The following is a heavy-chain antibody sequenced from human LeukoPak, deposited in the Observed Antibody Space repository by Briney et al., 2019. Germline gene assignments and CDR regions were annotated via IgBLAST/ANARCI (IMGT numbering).Heavy chain of an antibody. CDR2: MNPNSGNT. Sequence: GASVKVSCKASGYTFTSYDINWVRQATGQGLEWMGWMNPNSGNTGYAQKFQGRVTITRNTSISTAYMELSSLRSEDTAVYYCARGGGIAGAEQLANWFDPWGQGTLVTVSS. V-gene: IGHV1-8*03. CDR1: GYTFTSYD. CDR3: ARGGGIAGAEQLANWFDP. J-gene: IGHJ5*02. D-gene: IGHD6-6*01.